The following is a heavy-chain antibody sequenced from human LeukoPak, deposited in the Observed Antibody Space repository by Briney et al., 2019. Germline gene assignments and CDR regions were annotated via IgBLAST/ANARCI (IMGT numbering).Heavy chain of an antibody. V-gene: IGHV4-39*01. CDR2: IYYSGST. CDR1: GGSVSSSSCS. Sequence: SETLSLTCTVSGGSVSSSSCSWAWIRQPPGKGLEWIGSIYYSGSTYYKPSLKSRVTISVDTSRNQFSLKLTSVTAADTAVYSCARAEALVGGGPWLDPWGQGTLVTVSS. J-gene: IGHJ5*02. D-gene: IGHD2-15*01. CDR3: ARAEALVGGGPWLDP.